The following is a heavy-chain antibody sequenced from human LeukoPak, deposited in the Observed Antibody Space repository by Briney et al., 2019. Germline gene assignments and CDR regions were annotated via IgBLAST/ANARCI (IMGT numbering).Heavy chain of an antibody. V-gene: IGHV4-4*09. CDR2: IHTSGAS. CDR3: ARLGSYHDF. D-gene: IGHD2-15*01. J-gene: IGHJ4*02. Sequence: PSYTLSLTCTVSGASISNYYWSWIRQTPEKGLEWMGHIHTSGASRYYPSLESRLTLSIDTSRNHLSLELTSVTAADTAYDFCARLGSYHDFWGQGALVTVSS. CDR1: GASISNYY.